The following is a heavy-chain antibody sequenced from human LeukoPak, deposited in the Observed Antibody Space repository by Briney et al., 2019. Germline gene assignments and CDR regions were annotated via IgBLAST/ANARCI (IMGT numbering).Heavy chain of an antibody. J-gene: IGHJ4*02. CDR2: IGTAGDT. D-gene: IGHD3-22*01. V-gene: IGHV3-13*01. CDR3: ARRGYSGSYAYFDY. CDR1: GFTFSTYD. Sequence: GGSLRLSCAASGFTFSTYDMNWVRHATGKGLEWVSAIGTAGDTYYAGSVKGRFTISRENAKNSLYLQMISLRDGDTAVYYCARRGYSGSYAYFDYWGQGTLVTVSS.